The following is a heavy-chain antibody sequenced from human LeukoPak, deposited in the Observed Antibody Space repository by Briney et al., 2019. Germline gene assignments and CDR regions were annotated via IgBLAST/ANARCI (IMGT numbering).Heavy chain of an antibody. CDR3: ARQSTNYYYMDA. CDR1: GGSISSGGYY. V-gene: IGHV4-61*08. J-gene: IGHJ6*03. CDR2: IYYSGST. Sequence: SQTLSLTCTVSGGSISSGGYYWSWIRQPPGKGLEWIGYIYYSGSTNYNPSLKSRVTISVDTSKNQFSLKLSSVTAADTAVYYCARQSTNYYYMDAWGKGTTVTVSS.